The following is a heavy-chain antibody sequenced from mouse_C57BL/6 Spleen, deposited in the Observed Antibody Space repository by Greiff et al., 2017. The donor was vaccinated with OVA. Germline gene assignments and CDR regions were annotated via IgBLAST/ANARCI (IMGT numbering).Heavy chain of an antibody. D-gene: IGHD2-4*01. V-gene: IGHV1-64*01. CDR1: CYTFTSYW. CDR2: IHPNSGST. CDR3: ARGDYDGYYAMDD. J-gene: IGHJ4*01. Sequence: VQLQPPGAELVKPGASVQLSCKASCYTFTSYWLHWVKQRPGQGLEWIGMIHPNSGSTNYNEKFKSKATLTVDKSSSTAYMQLSSLTSEDSAVYDCARGDYDGYYAMDDWGQGTTGTVSS.